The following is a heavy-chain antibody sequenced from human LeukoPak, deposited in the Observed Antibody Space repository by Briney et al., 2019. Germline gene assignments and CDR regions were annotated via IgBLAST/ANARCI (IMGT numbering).Heavy chain of an antibody. J-gene: IGHJ4*02. D-gene: IGHD3-22*01. CDR3: ARDYYYDSSGYGHYFDY. V-gene: IGHV3-43*01. Sequence: GGSLRLSCAASGFTFDDYTMHWVRQAPGKGLEWVSLISWDGGSTYYADSVKGRFTISRDNSKNSLYLQMNSLRTEDTALYYCARDYYYDSSGYGHYFDYWGQGTLVTASS. CDR2: ISWDGGST. CDR1: GFTFDDYT.